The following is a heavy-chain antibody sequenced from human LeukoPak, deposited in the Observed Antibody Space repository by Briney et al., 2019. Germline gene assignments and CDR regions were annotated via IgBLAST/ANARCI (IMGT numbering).Heavy chain of an antibody. Sequence: GGSLRLSCAASGFAFDDYTMHWVRQAPGKGLEWVSLISWDGGSTCYADSVKGRFTISRDNSKNSLYLQMNSLRTEDTALYYCAKDFGDGYNFHYFDYWGQGTLVTVSS. CDR1: GFAFDDYT. J-gene: IGHJ4*02. CDR3: AKDFGDGYNFHYFDY. D-gene: IGHD5-24*01. CDR2: ISWDGGST. V-gene: IGHV3-43*01.